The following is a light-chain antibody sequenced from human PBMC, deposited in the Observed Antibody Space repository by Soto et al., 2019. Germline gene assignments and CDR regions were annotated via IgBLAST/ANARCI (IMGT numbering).Light chain of an antibody. V-gene: IGKV1-39*01. J-gene: IGKJ5*01. CDR2: AAS. CDR3: QQSYSTPR. CDR1: QSISSY. Sequence: DIQMTQSPSSLSASVGDRVTITCRASQSISSYLNWYQQKPGKAPKLLIYAASSLQSGVPSRFSDSGSGTDFTLTISSLQPEDFATYYCQQSYSTPRFGQGTRLEIK.